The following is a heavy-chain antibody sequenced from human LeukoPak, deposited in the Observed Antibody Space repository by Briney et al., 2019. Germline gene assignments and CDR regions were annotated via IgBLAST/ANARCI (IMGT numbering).Heavy chain of an antibody. CDR1: GGTFSSYA. D-gene: IGHD5-24*01. V-gene: IGHV1-69*05. CDR2: IIPIFGTA. CDR3: ARSGAEMATTKNWFDP. J-gene: IGHJ5*02. Sequence: SVKVSYKASGGTFSSYAISWVRQAPGQGLEWMGGIIPIFGTANYAQKFQGRVTMTRDMSTSTVYMELSSLRSEDTAVYYCARSGAEMATTKNWFDPWGQGTLVTVSS.